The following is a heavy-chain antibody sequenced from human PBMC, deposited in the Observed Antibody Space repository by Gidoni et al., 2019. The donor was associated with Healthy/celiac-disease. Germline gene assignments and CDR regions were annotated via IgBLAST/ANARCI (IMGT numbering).Heavy chain of an antibody. CDR3: ASIDVAAAGTEGVDY. CDR1: GGSTSSSSYY. CDR2: IYYIGTT. V-gene: IGHV4-39*01. D-gene: IGHD6-13*01. Sequence: QLQLQESGPGLVKPSETLSLTCTVFGGSTSSSSYYWGWLRQPPGKGLEWLGCIYYIGTTYHNPSLKSRVTRSVDTSKNQFSLKLSSVTDADTAVYYGASIDVAAAGTEGVDYWGQGTLVTVSS. J-gene: IGHJ4*02.